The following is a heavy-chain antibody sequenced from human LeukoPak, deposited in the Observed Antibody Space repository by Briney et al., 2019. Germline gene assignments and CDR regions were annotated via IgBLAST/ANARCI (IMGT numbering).Heavy chain of an antibody. CDR2: IGGGET. Sequence: GGSLRLSCVGSGFTFSNGWMNWVRQAPGKGPEWVAVIGGGETYYTDSVKGRFIISRDNSKSTVSLQMNSLRPEDTAVYYCAKDSWSYNGIYDPFDLWGQGTLVTVSS. CDR3: AKDSWSYNGIYDPFDL. D-gene: IGHD2-8*01. CDR1: GFTFSNGW. J-gene: IGHJ3*01. V-gene: IGHV3-53*01.